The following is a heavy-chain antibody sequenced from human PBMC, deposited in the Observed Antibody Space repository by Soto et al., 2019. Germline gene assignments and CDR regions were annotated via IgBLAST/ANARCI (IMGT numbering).Heavy chain of an antibody. D-gene: IGHD2-2*01. V-gene: IGHV4-39*01. CDR1: GGSISSSSYY. J-gene: IGHJ4*02. CDR3: ATLVPATAMGAFDY. CDR2: IYYSGST. Sequence: PSETLSLTCTVSGGSISSSSYYWGWIRQPPGKGLEWIGSIYYSGSTYYNPSLKSRVTISVDTSKNQFSLKLSSVTAADTAVYYCATLVPATAMGAFDYWGQGTLVTVSS.